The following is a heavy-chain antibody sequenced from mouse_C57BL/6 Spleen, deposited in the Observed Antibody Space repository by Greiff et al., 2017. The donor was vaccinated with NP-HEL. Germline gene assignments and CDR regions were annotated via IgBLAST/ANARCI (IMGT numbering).Heavy chain of an antibody. Sequence: QVQLQQPGAELVKPGASVKLSCKASGYTFTSYWMHWVKQRPGQGLEWIGMIHPNSGSTNYNEKFKSKATLTVDESSSTAYMQLSSLTSEDSAVYYCAKDYGSSHWYFDVWGTGTTVTVSS. CDR1: GYTFTSYW. V-gene: IGHV1-64*01. CDR2: IHPNSGST. D-gene: IGHD1-1*01. J-gene: IGHJ1*03. CDR3: AKDYGSSHWYFDV.